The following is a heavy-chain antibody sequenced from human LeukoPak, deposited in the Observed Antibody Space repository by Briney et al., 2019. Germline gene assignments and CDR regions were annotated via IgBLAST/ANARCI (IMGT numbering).Heavy chain of an antibody. V-gene: IGHV1-46*01. D-gene: IGHD3-22*01. Sequence: ASVKVSCKASGYTFTSYYMHWVRQAPGQGLEWMGIINPSGGSTSYAQKFQGRVTMTRDTSTSTVYMELSSLRSEDTAVYYCARGEPSTYYYDSSGYSTFDYWGQGTLVTVSS. CDR2: INPSGGST. CDR1: GYTFTSYY. J-gene: IGHJ4*02. CDR3: ARGEPSTYYYDSSGYSTFDY.